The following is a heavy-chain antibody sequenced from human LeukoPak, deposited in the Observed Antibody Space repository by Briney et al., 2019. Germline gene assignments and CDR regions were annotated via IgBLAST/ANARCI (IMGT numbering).Heavy chain of an antibody. J-gene: IGHJ3*02. Sequence: RAGGSLRLSCAASGFTFSSCAMSWVRQAPGKGLEGVSAISGSGGSTYYADSVKGRFTISRDNSKNTLYLQMNSLRAEDTAVYYCAKRIVGATGYYAFDIWGQGTMVTVSS. V-gene: IGHV3-23*01. D-gene: IGHD1-26*01. CDR2: ISGSGGST. CDR1: GFTFSSCA. CDR3: AKRIVGATGYYAFDI.